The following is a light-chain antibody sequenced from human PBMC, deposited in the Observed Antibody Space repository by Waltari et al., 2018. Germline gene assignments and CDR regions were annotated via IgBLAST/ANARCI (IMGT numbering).Light chain of an antibody. Sequence: EIVMTQSPATLSVSPGERATLSCRASQSVHNFLAWYQKKPGQAPRLLIYGASTRATGIPARFSGSGSGTVFTLTISSLHSEDFAVYYCQHYNNWPPMYTFGQGTKLEIK. V-gene: IGKV3-15*01. CDR2: GAS. CDR3: QHYNNWPPMYT. CDR1: QSVHNF. J-gene: IGKJ2*01.